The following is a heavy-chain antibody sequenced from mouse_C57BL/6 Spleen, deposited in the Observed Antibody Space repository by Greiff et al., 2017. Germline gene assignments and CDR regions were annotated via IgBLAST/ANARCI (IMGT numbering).Heavy chain of an antibody. D-gene: IGHD2-4*01. V-gene: IGHV7-3*01. CDR2: IRNKANGYTT. J-gene: IGHJ2*01. CDR3: ARSPYYDYDRDYFDY. Sequence: EVKVEESGGGLVQPGGSLSLSCAASGFTFTDYYMSWVRQPPGKALEWLGFIRNKANGYTTEYSASVKGRFTISRDNSQSILYLQMNALRAEDSATYYCARSPYYDYDRDYFDYWGQGTTLPVSS. CDR1: GFTFTDYY.